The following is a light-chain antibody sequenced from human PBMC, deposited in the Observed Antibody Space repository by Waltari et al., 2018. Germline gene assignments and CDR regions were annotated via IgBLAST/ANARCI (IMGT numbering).Light chain of an antibody. CDR1: QRISSY. CDR2: GAV. Sequence: DIQMTQSPSALSASVGDRVTITCRASQRISSYLNWYKQEKGKAPKLLIYGAVSLQSGVPSRFSGSGFGTDFTLTISSLQPEDFATDYCQQTYRRSFTFGGGTKV. V-gene: IGKV1-39*01. CDR3: QQTYRRSFT. J-gene: IGKJ4*01.